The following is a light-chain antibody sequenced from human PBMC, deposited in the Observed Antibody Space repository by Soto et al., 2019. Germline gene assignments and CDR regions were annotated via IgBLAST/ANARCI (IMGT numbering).Light chain of an antibody. V-gene: IGLV2-8*01. J-gene: IGLJ3*02. Sequence: QSVLTQTPSASGSTGQSVTISCTGTSSDVGGYNYVSWYQAHPGKAPKLIMYEVSKRPSGVPDRFSGSKSGNTASLTVSGPQAEDEADYYCSSYAGTNKLLFGGGTQLTVL. CDR2: EVS. CDR3: SSYAGTNKLL. CDR1: SSDVGGYNY.